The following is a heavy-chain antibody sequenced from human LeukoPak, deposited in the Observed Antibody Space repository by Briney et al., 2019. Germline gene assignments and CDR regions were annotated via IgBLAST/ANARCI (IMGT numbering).Heavy chain of an antibody. CDR3: ATVGYSQFFDY. CDR2: IIPISGTT. D-gene: IGHD5-18*01. V-gene: IGHV1-69*05. Sequence: GASVKVSCKTSGGTFTSYAITWVRQAPGQGLEWMGKIIPISGTTNYAQKFQGRVTMTRDTSTSTVYMELSSLRSEDTAVFYCATVGYSQFFDYWGQGTLVTVSS. J-gene: IGHJ4*02. CDR1: GGTFTSYA.